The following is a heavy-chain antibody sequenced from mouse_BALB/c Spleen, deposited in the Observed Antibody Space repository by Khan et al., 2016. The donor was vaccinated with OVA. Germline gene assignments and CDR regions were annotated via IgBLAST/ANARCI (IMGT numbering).Heavy chain of an antibody. V-gene: IGHV14-3*02. J-gene: IGHJ4*01. D-gene: IGHD1-2*01. CDR1: GFNIKDTY. CDR2: IDPANGNT. CDR3: ADSLLLYAMDY. Sequence: VQLQQSGAELVRPGASVKLACTVSGFNIKDTYIHWVKQGPEQGLEWIGRIDPANGNTKYDPTFQGKATLTADTSSNTAFLQFSRLTSEDTAVYYCADSLLLYAMDYWGQGTSVTVSS.